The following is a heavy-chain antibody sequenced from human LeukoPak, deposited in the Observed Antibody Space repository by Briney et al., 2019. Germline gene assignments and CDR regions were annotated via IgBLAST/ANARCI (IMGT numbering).Heavy chain of an antibody. Sequence: GGSLRLSCSASGFSFSSYVMHWVRQAPGKGPEYVSVINSNGGSTYYADSAKGRFTISRDNSKNTLYLQMSSLRAEDTAVYYCVTRSSALVYWGQGTTVTVSS. CDR3: VTRSSALVY. CDR2: INSNGGST. V-gene: IGHV3-64D*09. CDR1: GFSFSSYV. D-gene: IGHD3-22*01. J-gene: IGHJ6*02.